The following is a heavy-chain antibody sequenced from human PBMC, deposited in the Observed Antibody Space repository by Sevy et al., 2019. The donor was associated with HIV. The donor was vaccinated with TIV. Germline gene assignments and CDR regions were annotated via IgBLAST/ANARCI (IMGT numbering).Heavy chain of an antibody. CDR1: GFTFSSYA. CDR3: ARDNSYAAGWFDP. D-gene: IGHD2-2*01. V-gene: IGHV3-30-3*01. J-gene: IGHJ5*02. CDR2: ISYDGSNK. Sequence: GGSLRLSCAASGFTFSSYAMHWVRQAPGKVLEWVAVISYDGSNKYYADSVKGRFTISRDNSKNTLYLQMNSLRAEDTAVYYCARDNSYAAGWFDPWGQGTLVTVSS.